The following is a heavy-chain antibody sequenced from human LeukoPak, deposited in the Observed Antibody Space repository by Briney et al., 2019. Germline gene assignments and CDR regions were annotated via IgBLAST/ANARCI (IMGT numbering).Heavy chain of an antibody. CDR3: ASHASYTSGYSYDY. CDR2: FLPIVGIP. CDR1: GGTFSSYS. V-gene: IGHV1-69*02. D-gene: IGHD3-22*01. Sequence: SVKVSCKASGGTFSSYSFTWVRQAPGRGLEWMGRFLPIVGIPNYAQKFQGRVTITADKSTSTAFMELSGLRSEDTAVYFCASHASYTSGYSYDYWGRGTLVTVSS. J-gene: IGHJ4*02.